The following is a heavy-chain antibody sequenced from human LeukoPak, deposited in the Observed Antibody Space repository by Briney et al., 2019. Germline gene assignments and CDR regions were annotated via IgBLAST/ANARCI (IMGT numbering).Heavy chain of an antibody. CDR1: GGSISSGDYY. V-gene: IGHV4-30-4*08. J-gene: IGHJ4*02. CDR2: IYYSGRT. CDR3: ARHEEEDGYNAKTFHY. D-gene: IGHD5-24*01. Sequence: PSQTLSLTCTVSGGSISSGDYYWSWIRQPPGKGLEWIGYIYYSGRTYYNPSLKSRVTISVDTSKNQFSLRLSSVTAADTAVYYCARHEEEDGYNAKTFHYWGQGTLVTVSS.